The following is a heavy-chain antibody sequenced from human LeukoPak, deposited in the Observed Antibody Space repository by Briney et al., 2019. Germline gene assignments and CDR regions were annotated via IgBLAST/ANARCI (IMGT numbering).Heavy chain of an antibody. CDR3: AKRYCSGDNCYFFGH. Sequence: PGGSLRLSCAASGFTFSSYAMSWVRQAPGKGLEWVSGISGSGGTTNYPDSVKGRFTISRDNSKNTLYLQMNSLRAEDTAMYYCAKRYCSGDNCYFFGHWGQGTLVTVSS. V-gene: IGHV3-23*01. CDR2: ISGSGGTT. D-gene: IGHD2-15*01. J-gene: IGHJ4*02. CDR1: GFTFSSYA.